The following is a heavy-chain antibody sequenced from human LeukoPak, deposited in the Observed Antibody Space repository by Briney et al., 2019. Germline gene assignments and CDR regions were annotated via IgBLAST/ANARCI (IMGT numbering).Heavy chain of an antibody. J-gene: IGHJ4*02. Sequence: SVKVSCKASGGTFSSYAISWVRQAPGQGLEWMGGIIPIFGTANYAQKFQGRVTITADESTSTAYMELSSLRSEDTAAYYCARGYSSSWYGGSYFDYWGQGTLVTVSS. V-gene: IGHV1-69*13. D-gene: IGHD6-13*01. CDR2: IIPIFGTA. CDR3: ARGYSSSWYGGSYFDY. CDR1: GGTFSSYA.